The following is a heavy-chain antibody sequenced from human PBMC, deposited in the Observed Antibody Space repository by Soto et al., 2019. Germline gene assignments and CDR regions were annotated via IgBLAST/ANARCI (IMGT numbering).Heavy chain of an antibody. CDR2: IIPLFGTA. CDR1: GGTFSSYA. J-gene: IGHJ6*02. Sequence: QVQLVQSGAEVKKPGSSVKVSCKASGGTFSSYAISWVRQAPGQGLEWMGGIIPLFGTANYAQKFQGRVTMTADESTSTAYMEMSSLRSEDTAVYYCARANYYDSSGYYYYYYYGMDVWGQGTTVTVSS. V-gene: IGHV1-69*01. CDR3: ARANYYDSSGYYYYYYYGMDV. D-gene: IGHD3-22*01.